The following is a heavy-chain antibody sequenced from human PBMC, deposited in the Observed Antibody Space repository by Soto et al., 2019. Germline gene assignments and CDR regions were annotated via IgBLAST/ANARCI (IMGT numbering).Heavy chain of an antibody. CDR1: GYTFTSYD. CDR3: ARGLPANYGTDLSAFDI. D-gene: IGHD4-17*01. CDR2: MNPNSGNT. Sequence: GASVKVSCKASGYTFTSYDLNWVRQATGQGLEWMGWMNPNSGNTGYAQKFQGRVTMTRNTSISTAYMELSSLRSEGTAVYYCARGLPANYGTDLSAFDIWGQGTMVTVSS. V-gene: IGHV1-8*01. J-gene: IGHJ3*02.